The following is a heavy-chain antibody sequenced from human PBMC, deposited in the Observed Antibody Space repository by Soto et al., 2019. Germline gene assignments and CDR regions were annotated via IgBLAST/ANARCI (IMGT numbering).Heavy chain of an antibody. J-gene: IGHJ4*02. CDR3: ARWVKIALLYYFDY. V-gene: IGHV4-4*07. CDR2: IYTSGST. D-gene: IGHD3-16*01. CDR1: GGSISSYY. Sequence: SETLSLTCTVSGGSISSYYWSWIRQPAGKGLEWIGRIYTSGSTNYNPSLKSRVTMSVDTSKNQFSLKLSSVTAADTAVYYCARWVKIALLYYFDYWGQGTLVTVSS.